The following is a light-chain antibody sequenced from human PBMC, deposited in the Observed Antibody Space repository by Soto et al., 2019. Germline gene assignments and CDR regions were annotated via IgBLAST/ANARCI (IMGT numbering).Light chain of an antibody. CDR1: QSVSSSY. V-gene: IGKV3-20*01. J-gene: IGKJ2*01. CDR2: GAS. CDR3: QQYGSSPHT. Sequence: EIVLTQSPGTLSLSPGERATLSCRASQSVSSSYLAWYQHKPGQAPRLLIYGASSRATGIPDRFSGSGSVTDFTLTISRLEPEDFAEYYCQQYGSSPHTFGQGTKLEIK.